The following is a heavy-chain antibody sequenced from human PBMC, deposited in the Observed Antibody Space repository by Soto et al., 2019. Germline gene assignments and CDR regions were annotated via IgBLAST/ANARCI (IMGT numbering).Heavy chain of an antibody. CDR2: ISGSGGNT. CDR3: AKAPKNNYYYGMDV. Sequence: EVQVLESGGGLVQPGGSLRLSCAASGFTFSSYAMSWVRQAPGKGLEWVSSISGSGGNTYYSECVKGRFTMSRDNSKKTLELPMNRLSPEDTATYYCAKAPKNNYYYGMDVLGQGTTVTVSS. J-gene: IGHJ6*01. CDR1: GFTFSSYA. V-gene: IGHV3-23*01.